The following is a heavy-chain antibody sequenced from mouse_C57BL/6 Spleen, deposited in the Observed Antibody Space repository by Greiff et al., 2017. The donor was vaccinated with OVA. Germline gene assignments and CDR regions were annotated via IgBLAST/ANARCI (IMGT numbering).Heavy chain of an antibody. Sequence: VQLQESGAELVRPGTSVKVSCKASGYAFTDYLIEWVKQRPGQGLEWIGVINPGSGGTNYNEKFKGKATLTADKSSSTAYMQLSSLTSEDSAVYFCARTATVVAPYWYFDVWGTGTTVTVSS. J-gene: IGHJ1*03. D-gene: IGHD1-1*01. CDR1: GYAFTDYL. CDR3: ARTATVVAPYWYFDV. CDR2: INPGSGGT. V-gene: IGHV1-54*01.